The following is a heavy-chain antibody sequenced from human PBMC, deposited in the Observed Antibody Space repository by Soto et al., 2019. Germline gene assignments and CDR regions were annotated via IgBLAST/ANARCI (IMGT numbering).Heavy chain of an antibody. CDR3: AKDRGPFRIRGVIPGGLDY. V-gene: IGHV3-23*01. J-gene: IGHJ4*01. CDR2: VSGGGEST. CDR1: GFTFSNFA. Sequence: EVQLLESGGGLVQPGGSLRLSCAASGFTFSNFAMNWVRQAPGMGLEWVSTVSGGGESTYYADSVQGRFTISRDNSRNTLYLQMNSLRAEDTAVYYCAKDRGPFRIRGVIPGGLDYWGHGTLVTVSS. D-gene: IGHD3-10*01.